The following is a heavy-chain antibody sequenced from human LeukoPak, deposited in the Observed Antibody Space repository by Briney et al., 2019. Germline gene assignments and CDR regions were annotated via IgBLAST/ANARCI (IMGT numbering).Heavy chain of an antibody. J-gene: IGHJ5*02. Sequence: GASVKVSCKASGYTFTSYGISWVRQAPGQGLEWMGWISAYNGNTNYAQKLQGRVTMTTDTSTSTAYMELRSLRSDDTAVYYCARERRPFGLLWFGELSHWFDPWGQGTLVTVSS. CDR3: ARERRPFGLLWFGELSHWFDP. CDR2: ISAYNGNT. D-gene: IGHD3-10*01. V-gene: IGHV1-18*01. CDR1: GYTFTSYG.